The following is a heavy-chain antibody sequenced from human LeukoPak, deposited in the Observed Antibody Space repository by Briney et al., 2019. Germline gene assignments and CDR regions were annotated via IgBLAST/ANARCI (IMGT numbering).Heavy chain of an antibody. CDR1: GGSISSGGYY. CDR3: ARGSGSYLGRAFDI. Sequence: SETLSLTCTVSGGSISSGGYYWSWIRQPPGKGLEWIGYIYHSGSTYYNPSLKSRVTISVDRSKNQFSLKLSSVTAADTAVYYCARGSGSYLGRAFDIWGQGTMVTVSS. V-gene: IGHV4-30-2*01. D-gene: IGHD1-26*01. J-gene: IGHJ3*02. CDR2: IYHSGST.